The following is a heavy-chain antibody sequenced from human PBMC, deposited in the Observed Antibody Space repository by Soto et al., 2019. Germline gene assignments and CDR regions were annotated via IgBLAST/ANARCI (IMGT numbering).Heavy chain of an antibody. V-gene: IGHV3-30*18. CDR1: GFTFSNYG. D-gene: IGHD2-2*02. CDR3: AKAVHDLYQPLLYPVDY. J-gene: IGHJ4*02. Sequence: QVPLVESGGGVVQPGRSLRLSCAASGFTFSNYGMHWVRQAPGKGLEWVAVISYDGSNKYYADSVKGRFTISRDNSKNTLYLQMNSLRAEDTAVYYCAKAVHDLYQPLLYPVDYWGQGTLGTVSS. CDR2: ISYDGSNK.